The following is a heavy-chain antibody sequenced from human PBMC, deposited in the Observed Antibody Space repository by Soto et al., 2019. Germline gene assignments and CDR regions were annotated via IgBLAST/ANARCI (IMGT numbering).Heavy chain of an antibody. Sequence: PGGSLRLSCTASGFTFNGYAMSWVRQAPGKGLEWVSAISGSGGSTYYADSVKGRFTISRDNSKNTLYLQMNSLRAEDTAVYYCATDRIAPRPIPYWFDPWGQGTLVTVSS. V-gene: IGHV3-23*01. CDR2: ISGSGGST. D-gene: IGHD6-6*01. J-gene: IGHJ5*02. CDR3: ATDRIAPRPIPYWFDP. CDR1: GFTFNGYA.